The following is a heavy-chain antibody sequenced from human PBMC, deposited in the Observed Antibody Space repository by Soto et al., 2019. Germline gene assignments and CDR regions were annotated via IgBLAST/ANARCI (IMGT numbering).Heavy chain of an antibody. CDR2: IYYSGST. V-gene: IGHV4-59*01. CDR3: ARWPSNYDFWSGYRDLHYGMDV. J-gene: IGHJ6*02. Sequence: SETLSLTCTVPGGSISSYYWSWIRQPPGKGLEWIGYIYYSGSTNYNPSLKSRVTISVDTSKNQFSLKLSSVTAADTAVYYCARWPSNYDFWSGYRDLHYGMDVWGQGTTVTVSS. D-gene: IGHD3-3*01. CDR1: GGSISSYY.